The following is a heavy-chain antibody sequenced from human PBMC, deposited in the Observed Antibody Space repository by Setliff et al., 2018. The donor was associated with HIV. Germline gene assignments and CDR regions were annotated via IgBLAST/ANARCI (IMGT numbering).Heavy chain of an antibody. CDR3: ARAGMGALRSLFDY. D-gene: IGHD1-26*01. CDR2: IYDSGST. V-gene: IGHV4-30-4*08. J-gene: IGHJ4*02. Sequence: SETLSLTCTVSGGSISSGDYYWSWIRQPPGKGLEWIGYIYDSGSTYYNPSLKSRVIISLDTSKNQFSLQLNSVTAADTAIYYCARAGMGALRSLFDYWGQGTLVTVSS. CDR1: GGSISSGDYY.